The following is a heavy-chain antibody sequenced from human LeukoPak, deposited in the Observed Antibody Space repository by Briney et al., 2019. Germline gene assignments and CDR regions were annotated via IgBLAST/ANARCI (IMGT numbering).Heavy chain of an antibody. CDR2: ISSSSSYI. V-gene: IGHV3-21*01. CDR1: GFTFSSYS. CDR3: ARAEYYYYGMDV. Sequence: GGSLRLSCAASGFTFSSYSMNWVRQAPGKGLEWVSSISSSSSYIYYANSVKGRFTISRDNAKNSLYLQMNSLRAEDTAVYYCARAEYYYYGMDVCGQGTTVTVSS. J-gene: IGHJ6*02.